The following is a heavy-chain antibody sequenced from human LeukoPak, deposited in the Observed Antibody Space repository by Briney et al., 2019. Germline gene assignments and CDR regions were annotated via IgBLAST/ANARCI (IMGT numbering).Heavy chain of an antibody. D-gene: IGHD6-19*01. J-gene: IGHJ3*02. CDR3: AKDISGWYGSFAFDI. Sequence: GGSLRLSCAASGFTFSSYGMHWVRQAPGRGLEWVAVISYDGSNKYYADSVKGRFTISRDNSKNTLYLQMNSLRAEDTAVYYCAKDISGWYGSFAFDIWGQGTMVTVSS. V-gene: IGHV3-30*18. CDR1: GFTFSSYG. CDR2: ISYDGSNK.